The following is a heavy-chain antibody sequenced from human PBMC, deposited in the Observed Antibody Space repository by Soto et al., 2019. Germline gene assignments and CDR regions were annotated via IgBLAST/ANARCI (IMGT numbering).Heavy chain of an antibody. D-gene: IGHD6-13*01. V-gene: IGHV1-24*01. Sequence: ASVKVSCKVSGYTLTELSMHWVRQAPGKGLEWMGGFDPEDGETIYAQKFQGRVTMTEDTSTDTAYMELSSLRSEDTAVYYCATGGPQQLVLTRDYYFDYWGQGTLVTVSS. CDR1: GYTLTELS. CDR2: FDPEDGET. J-gene: IGHJ4*02. CDR3: ATGGPQQLVLTRDYYFDY.